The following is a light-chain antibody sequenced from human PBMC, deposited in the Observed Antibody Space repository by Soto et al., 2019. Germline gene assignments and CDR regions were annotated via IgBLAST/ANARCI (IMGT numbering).Light chain of an antibody. V-gene: IGKV1-39*01. CDR3: QQSYSTPPT. Sequence: IQMTQSPSSLSASVGDRVTITCRASQSISSYLNWYQQKPGKAPKXLIYAASSLQSGVPSRFSGSGSGTDLTITISSLQPEDFETYYCQQSYSTPPTFGQGTKVDIK. CDR1: QSISSY. J-gene: IGKJ1*01. CDR2: AAS.